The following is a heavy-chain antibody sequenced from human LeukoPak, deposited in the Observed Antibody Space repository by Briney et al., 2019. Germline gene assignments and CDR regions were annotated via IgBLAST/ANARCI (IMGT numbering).Heavy chain of an antibody. J-gene: IGHJ3*02. CDR1: GGSISSGSYY. Sequence: PSETLSLTCTVSGGSISSGSYYWSWIRQPAGKGLEWIGYIYYSGSTNYNPSLKSRVTISVDTSKNQFSLKLSSVTAADTAVYYCARVYSYGKGRYAFDIWGQGTMVTVSS. CDR3: ARVYSYGKGRYAFDI. CDR2: IYYSGST. D-gene: IGHD5-18*01. V-gene: IGHV4-61*10.